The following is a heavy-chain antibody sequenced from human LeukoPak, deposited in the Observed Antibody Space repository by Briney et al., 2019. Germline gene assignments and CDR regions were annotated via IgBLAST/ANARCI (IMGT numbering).Heavy chain of an antibody. Sequence: PGGSLRLSCAASGFTFSSYSMNWVRQAPGKGLEWVSYITFSSSIIYYADSVRGRFTISRDSSKNTLYLQMNSLRAEDTAVYYCAKDLRSSADSKMGAADYWGQGTLVTVSS. D-gene: IGHD1-26*01. J-gene: IGHJ4*02. CDR3: AKDLRSSADSKMGAADY. V-gene: IGHV3-48*01. CDR2: ITFSSSII. CDR1: GFTFSSYS.